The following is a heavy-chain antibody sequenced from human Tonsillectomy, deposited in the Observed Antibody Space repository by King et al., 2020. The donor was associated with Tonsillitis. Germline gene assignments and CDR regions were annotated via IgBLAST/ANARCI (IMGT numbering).Heavy chain of an antibody. V-gene: IGHV4-34*01. Sequence: VQLQQWGAGLLKPSEPLSLTCAVYGGSFSGYYWSWIRQPPGKGLEWIGEINHSGSTNYNPSLKSRVTISLDTAKNQFSLRLSSVTAADTAVYYCARGVMIWGQGTMVTVSS. CDR1: GGSFSGYY. CDR3: ARGVMI. D-gene: IGHD2-8*01. J-gene: IGHJ3*02. CDR2: INHSGST.